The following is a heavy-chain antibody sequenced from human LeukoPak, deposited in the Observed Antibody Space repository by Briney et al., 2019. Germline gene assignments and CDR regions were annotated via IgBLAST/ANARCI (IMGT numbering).Heavy chain of an antibody. V-gene: IGHV3-7*01. CDR2: IKQVGSEK. Sequence: GGSLRLSCEASGFTVSMHWMSCVRQAPGKGLEWVAYIKQVGSEKNYVDSVKGRFNISRDNVKHSLYLQMDSLRAEETAVYYCARYSAAAGTGSWFDPWGQGTLVTVSS. J-gene: IGHJ5*02. CDR3: ARYSAAAGTGSWFDP. CDR1: GFTVSMHW. D-gene: IGHD6-13*01.